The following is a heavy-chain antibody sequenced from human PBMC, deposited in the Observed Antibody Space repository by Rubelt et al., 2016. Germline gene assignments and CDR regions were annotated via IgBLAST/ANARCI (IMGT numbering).Heavy chain of an antibody. Sequence: QVQLQQWGAGLLKPSETLSLTCAVYGGSFSGYYWSWIRQPPGQGLEWIGEINHSGSTNYNPSLKSRVTISVDTSKNQFSLRLSSVTAADTAGYYCARGGRYYGSGSYQRHNWFDPWGQGTLVTVSS. CDR3: ARGGRYYGSGSYQRHNWFDP. CDR2: INHSGST. D-gene: IGHD3-10*01. V-gene: IGHV4-34*01. J-gene: IGHJ5*02. CDR1: GGSFSGYY.